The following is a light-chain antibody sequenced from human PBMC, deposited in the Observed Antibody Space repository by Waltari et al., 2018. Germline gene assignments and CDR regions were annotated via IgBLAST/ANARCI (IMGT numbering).Light chain of an antibody. J-gene: IGLJ2*01. V-gene: IGLV2-23*02. CDR2: DVS. CDR1: SSDVGGYNY. Sequence: QSALTQPASVSGSPGQSITISCTGTSSDVGGYNYVSWYQQNPGKAPKLMIYDVSKRPSGFANRFSGSKSGKTASLTISGLQAEDEADYYCCSYAGSSTLVFGGGTKLTVL. CDR3: CSYAGSSTLV.